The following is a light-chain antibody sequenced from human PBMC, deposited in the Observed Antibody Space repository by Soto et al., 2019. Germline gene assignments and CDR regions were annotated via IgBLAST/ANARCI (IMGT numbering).Light chain of an antibody. V-gene: IGLV4-60*03. Sequence: QSVLTQSSSASASLGSSVKLTCTLSSGHSSYIIAWHQQQPGKAPRYLMKLEGSGSYNKGSGVPDRFSGSSSGADRYLTISNHQPEDEADYYCETWDSNTLIFGGGTKLTVL. CDR1: SGHSSYI. J-gene: IGLJ2*01. CDR3: ETWDSNTLI. CDR2: LEGSGSY.